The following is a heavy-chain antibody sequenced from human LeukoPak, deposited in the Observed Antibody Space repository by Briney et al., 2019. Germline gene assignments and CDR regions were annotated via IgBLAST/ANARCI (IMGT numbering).Heavy chain of an antibody. Sequence: GGSLRLSCAASGFTFSNAWMSWVRQAPGKGLEWVGRIKSKTDGGTTDYAAPVKGRFTISRGDSKNTLYLQMNSLKTEDTAVYYCTTVVTAITMIVVVQDYWGQGTLVTVSS. D-gene: IGHD3-22*01. J-gene: IGHJ4*02. CDR2: IKSKTDGGTT. V-gene: IGHV3-15*01. CDR1: GFTFSNAW. CDR3: TTVVTAITMIVVVQDY.